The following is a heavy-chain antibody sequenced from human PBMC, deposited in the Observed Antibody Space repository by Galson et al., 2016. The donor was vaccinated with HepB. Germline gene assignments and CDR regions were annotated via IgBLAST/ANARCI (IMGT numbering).Heavy chain of an antibody. CDR3: AKEPSVAGPLRLFEY. D-gene: IGHD6-19*01. J-gene: IGHJ4*02. CDR1: GFTFGNYA. V-gene: IGHV3-23*01. Sequence: SLRLSCAASGFTFGNYAMSWVRQAPGKGLEWVSSLSSNGGNTYYADSVRGRFTITRAKSKDTLYLEMSSLSAEDTATYFYAKEPSVAGPLRLFEYWGQGTLIAVSS. CDR2: LSSNGGNT.